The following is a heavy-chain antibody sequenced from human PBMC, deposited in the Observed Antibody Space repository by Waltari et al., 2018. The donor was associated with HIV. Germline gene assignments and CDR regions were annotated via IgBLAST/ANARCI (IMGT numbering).Heavy chain of an antibody. D-gene: IGHD3-22*01. Sequence: QVQLQESGPGLVKPSGTLSLTCAVSGRSISSSNWCSWVRPPPGKGLECIGEISHSGSTNYNPSLKSRVTISVDKSKNQVSLKLTSVTAADTAVYYCATTQGYSSGWYVAWGQGTLVTVSS. CDR2: ISHSGST. CDR1: GRSISSSNW. J-gene: IGHJ5*02. V-gene: IGHV4-4*02. CDR3: ATTQGYSSGWYVA.